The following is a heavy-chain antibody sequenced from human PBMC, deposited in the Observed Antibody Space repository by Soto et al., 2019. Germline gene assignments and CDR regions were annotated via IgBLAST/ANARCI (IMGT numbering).Heavy chain of an antibody. CDR3: ARFTGISKWTFDS. Sequence: QVQLVQSGAEVKKPGASVKVSCRASGYTFTSYGISWVRQAPGQGIEWMGWISAYNDKTTYAQKFQGRLTMTTDTSSNTAYMELRSLRYDDTAVYYCARFTGISKWTFDSWGQGTLVTVSS. CDR1: GYTFTSYG. J-gene: IGHJ4*02. CDR2: ISAYNDKT. V-gene: IGHV1-18*01. D-gene: IGHD1-26*01.